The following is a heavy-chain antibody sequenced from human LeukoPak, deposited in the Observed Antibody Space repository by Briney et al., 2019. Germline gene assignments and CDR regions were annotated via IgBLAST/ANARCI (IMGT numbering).Heavy chain of an antibody. CDR2: INAGNGNT. CDR1: GYTFTSYA. CDR3: ARAHIPSYTAAAADWYFDL. D-gene: IGHD6-13*01. Sequence: GASVKVSCKASGYTFTSYAMHWVRQAPGQRLEWMGWINAGNGNTKYSQKFQGRVTITRDTSASTAYMELSSLRSEDTAVYYCARAHIPSYTAAAADWYFDLWGRGTLVTVSS. V-gene: IGHV1-3*01. J-gene: IGHJ2*01.